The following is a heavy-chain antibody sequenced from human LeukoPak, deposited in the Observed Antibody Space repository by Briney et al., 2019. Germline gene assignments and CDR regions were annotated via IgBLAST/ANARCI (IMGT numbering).Heavy chain of an antibody. D-gene: IGHD2-21*01. J-gene: IGHJ4*02. CDR3: ASQKLDDFCTVAVPHGDCYSSFDS. CDR1: GFTFSSLS. Sequence: GGSLRLSCEASGFTFSSLSMDWVRQAPGTGLEWVSHISSIGDTKHYADSVKGRFTISRDNARNSLYLQMNSLRAEDTAIYYCASQKLDDFCTVAVPHGDCYSSFDSWGQGTLVTVSA. V-gene: IGHV3-48*01. CDR2: ISSIGDTK.